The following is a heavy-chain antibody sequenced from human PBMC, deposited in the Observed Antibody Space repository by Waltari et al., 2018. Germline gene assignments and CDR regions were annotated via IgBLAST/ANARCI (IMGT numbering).Heavy chain of an antibody. D-gene: IGHD1-20*01. Sequence: QVQLVQSGAEVKKPGAPVKVHCKVSEYTLPELSMHWVRQAPGKGLEWMGGFDPEDGETIYAQKFQGRVTMTEDTSTDTAYMELSSLRSEDTAVYYCATVHNWKDGWVYWGQGTLVTVSS. V-gene: IGHV1-24*01. CDR1: EYTLPELS. CDR2: FDPEDGET. J-gene: IGHJ4*02. CDR3: ATVHNWKDGWVY.